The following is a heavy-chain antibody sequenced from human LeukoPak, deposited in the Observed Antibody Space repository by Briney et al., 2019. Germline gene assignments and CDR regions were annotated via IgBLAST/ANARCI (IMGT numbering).Heavy chain of an antibody. CDR1: GGSISGYY. D-gene: IGHD1-7*01. J-gene: IGHJ3*02. CDR2: VYTSGST. CDR3: ARLITGTTTAFDI. V-gene: IGHV4-4*07. Sequence: SETLSLTCSVSGGSISGYYWTWIRQPAGKGLEWIWRVYTSGSTHYNPSLKTRLTTSVDTSKNQFSLKLSSVTAADTAVYYCARLITGTTTAFDIWGQGTMVTVSS.